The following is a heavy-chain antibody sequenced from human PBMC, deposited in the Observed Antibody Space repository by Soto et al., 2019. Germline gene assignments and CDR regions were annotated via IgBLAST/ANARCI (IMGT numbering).Heavy chain of an antibody. J-gene: IGHJ4*02. D-gene: IGHD3-9*01. V-gene: IGHV4-4*02. Sequence: QVQLQESGPGLVKPSGTLSLTCAVSGGSISSSNWWSWVRQPPGKGLEWIGEIYHSGSTNYNPSLKSRVTISVDQSKNQFSLKLSSVTAADTAVYYCAGNPTYYDILPGYYEVGAFDYWGQGTLVTVSS. CDR2: IYHSGST. CDR1: GGSISSSNW. CDR3: AGNPTYYDILPGYYEVGAFDY.